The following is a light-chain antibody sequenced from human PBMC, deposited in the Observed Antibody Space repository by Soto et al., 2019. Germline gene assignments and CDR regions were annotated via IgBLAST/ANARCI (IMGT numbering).Light chain of an antibody. CDR2: GAS. J-gene: IGKJ2*01. V-gene: IGKV3-15*01. CDR1: QSVSSN. Sequence: EIVMTQSPATLSVSPGERATLSCRASQSVSSNLAWYQHKHGQAPRLLIYGASSRASGIPARFSGSGSGTEFTLTSGSLESEDFAVYYCQQHNNWPYTFGQGTKLEI. CDR3: QQHNNWPYT.